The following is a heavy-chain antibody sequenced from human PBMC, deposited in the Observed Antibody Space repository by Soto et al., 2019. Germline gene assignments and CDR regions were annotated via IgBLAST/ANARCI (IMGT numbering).Heavy chain of an antibody. J-gene: IGHJ4*02. Sequence: ASVKVSCKASGYTFTSYAMHWVRQAPGQRLEWMGWINAGNGNTKYSQKFQSRVTITRDTSASTAYMELSSLRSEDTAVYYCARSTIGYCSGGSCDTSANFDYWGQGTLVTVSS. CDR1: GYTFTSYA. CDR3: ARSTIGYCSGGSCDTSANFDY. V-gene: IGHV1-3*01. D-gene: IGHD2-15*01. CDR2: INAGNGNT.